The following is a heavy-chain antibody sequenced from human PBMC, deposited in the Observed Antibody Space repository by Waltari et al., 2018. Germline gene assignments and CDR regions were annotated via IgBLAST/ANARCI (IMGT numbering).Heavy chain of an antibody. J-gene: IGHJ4*02. CDR3: ARGSGSQGPYYFDY. V-gene: IGHV3-30*02. CDR1: GFTFSSYG. Sequence: QVQLVESGGGVVQPGGSLRLSCAASGFTFSSYGMHWVRQAPGKGLEWVAFIRYDGSNKYYADSVKGRFTISRDNSKNTLYLQMNSLRAEDTAVYYCARGSGSQGPYYFDYWGQGTLVTVSS. CDR2: IRYDGSNK. D-gene: IGHD2-15*01.